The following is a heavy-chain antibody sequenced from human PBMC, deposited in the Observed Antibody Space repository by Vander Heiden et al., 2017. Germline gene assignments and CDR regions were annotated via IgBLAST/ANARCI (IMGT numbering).Heavy chain of an antibody. V-gene: IGHV4-39*01. CDR2: IYYTGST. Sequence: QLQLQESGPGLVKPSETLSLTCTVSGGSINSRSYYWGWIRQPPGKGLEWIGSIYYTGSTYYNPSLKSRVTISLNTSKNQFSLKLSSVTAADTAVYFCARHNTNWSDGDYYGMDVWGQGTTVTVSS. J-gene: IGHJ6*02. D-gene: IGHD1-1*01. CDR3: ARHNTNWSDGDYYGMDV. CDR1: GGSINSRSYY.